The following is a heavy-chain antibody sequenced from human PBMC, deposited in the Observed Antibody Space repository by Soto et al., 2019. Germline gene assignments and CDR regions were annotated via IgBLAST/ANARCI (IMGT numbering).Heavy chain of an antibody. J-gene: IGHJ4*02. CDR3: ARYHSSSSMDS. V-gene: IGHV4-4*07. D-gene: IGHD6-6*01. CDR2: IYTSGRT. Sequence: QVQLQESGPGLMKPSETLSLTCTVSGGSISSFYCNWIRQPAGKGLEWIGRIYTSGRTNYNPSLKSRVTMSVDTSKNQFSLKLSSVPAADTAMYYCARYHSSSSMDSWGQGTLVTVSS. CDR1: GGSISSFY.